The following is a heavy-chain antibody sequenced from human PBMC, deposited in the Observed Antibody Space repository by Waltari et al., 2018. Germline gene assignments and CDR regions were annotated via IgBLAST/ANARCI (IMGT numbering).Heavy chain of an antibody. D-gene: IGHD6-19*01. J-gene: IGHJ3*02. V-gene: IGHV1-2*02. CDR1: GYPFTAYY. Sequence: QVQLVQSGPEVKKPGASVKVSCKASGYPFTAYYMHWLRKAPGQGLEWMGCINPNSDDANYAQMFQGGVTMTMDTSIDTGYLELSSLRSDDTAVYYCARDVAGSQGGAFDIWGQGTMVTVSS. CDR3: ARDVAGSQGGAFDI. CDR2: INPNSDDA.